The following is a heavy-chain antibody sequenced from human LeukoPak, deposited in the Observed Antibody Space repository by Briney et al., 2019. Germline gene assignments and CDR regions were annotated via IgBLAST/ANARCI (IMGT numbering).Heavy chain of an antibody. D-gene: IGHD3-9*01. J-gene: IGHJ4*02. CDR2: INPSGGST. CDR3: ARVQAPLTGPFDY. V-gene: IGHV1-46*01. CDR1: GYTFTRYY. Sequence: ASVTVSCTASGYTFTRYYMHWVRQAPGQGLEWMGIINPSGGSTSYAQKFQGRVTMTRDTSTSKVYMELSSLRSEDTAVYYCARVQAPLTGPFDYWGQGTLVTVSS.